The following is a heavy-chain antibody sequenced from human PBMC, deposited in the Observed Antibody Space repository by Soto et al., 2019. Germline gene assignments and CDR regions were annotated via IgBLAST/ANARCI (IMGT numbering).Heavy chain of an antibody. J-gene: IGHJ6*02. CDR3: AKDPPWTVGPLAMDV. CDR1: GFTFSTHA. Sequence: LGGPLRLSCVASGFTFSTHAMSWARQAPGKGLEWVSTFSGSGGNIYYAESVKGRLTISRDDPKNTLYLQMNSLRVEDTAVYYCAKDPPWTVGPLAMDVWGQGTTVTVSS. CDR2: FSGSGGNI. V-gene: IGHV3-23*01. D-gene: IGHD2-2*01.